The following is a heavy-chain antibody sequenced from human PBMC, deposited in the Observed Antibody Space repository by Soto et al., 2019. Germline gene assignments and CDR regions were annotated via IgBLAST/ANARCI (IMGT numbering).Heavy chain of an antibody. V-gene: IGHV3-23*01. Sequence: EVQLLESGGGLVQPGGSLRLSCAASGFTFSDFAMTWVRQAPGKGLEWVSTITGSGGSTYYADSVKGRFTISRDNSKNPLHLQMNSLSAEDTAVYYCAKGGYYGYFDPWGQGTLVTVSS. J-gene: IGHJ5*02. CDR2: ITGSGGST. D-gene: IGHD2-15*01. CDR1: GFTFSDFA. CDR3: AKGGYYGYFDP.